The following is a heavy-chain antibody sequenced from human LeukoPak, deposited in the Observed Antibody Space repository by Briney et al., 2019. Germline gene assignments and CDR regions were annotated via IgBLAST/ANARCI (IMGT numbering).Heavy chain of an antibody. CDR1: GGSISSGDYY. CDR2: IYYSGSGST. D-gene: IGHD5-18*01. Sequence: SQTLSLTCTVSGGSISSGDYYWSWIRQPPGKGLEWIGYIYYSGSGSTNYNPSLKSRVTISVDTSKNQFSLKLSAVTAADTAVYYCARLYSYRASVVFYYFDYWGQGTLVTVSS. J-gene: IGHJ4*02. V-gene: IGHV4-30-4*08. CDR3: ARLYSYRASVVFYYFDY.